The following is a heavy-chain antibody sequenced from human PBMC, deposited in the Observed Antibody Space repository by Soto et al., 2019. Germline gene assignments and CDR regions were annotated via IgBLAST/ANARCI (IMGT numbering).Heavy chain of an antibody. CDR2: IIPIFGTA. CDR1: GGTFSSYA. V-gene: IGHV1-69*01. CDR3: AVGYSGYDPTGKLFDY. D-gene: IGHD5-12*01. J-gene: IGHJ4*02. Sequence: QVQLVQSGAEVKKPGSSVKVSCKASGGTFSSYAISWVRQAPGQGLEWMGGIIPIFGTANYAQKFQGRVTITAAESTSTAYMELSSRRSEDTAVYYCAVGYSGYDPTGKLFDYWGQGTLVTVSS.